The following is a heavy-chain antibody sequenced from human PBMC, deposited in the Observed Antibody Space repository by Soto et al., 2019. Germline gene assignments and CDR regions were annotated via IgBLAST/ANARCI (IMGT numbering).Heavy chain of an antibody. CDR3: ARRWGDYFDY. CDR1: GGSISRYD. D-gene: IGHD3-16*01. V-gene: IGHV4-59*08. Sequence: SEKLCHRCTGSGGSISRYDCSWIRHPPGKGLDWIGYIYYSGSTNYNPSLKSRVSISVDTSKNQFSLKLSSVTAADTAVYYCARRWGDYFDYLGQGTLVTVS. CDR2: IYYSGST. J-gene: IGHJ4*02.